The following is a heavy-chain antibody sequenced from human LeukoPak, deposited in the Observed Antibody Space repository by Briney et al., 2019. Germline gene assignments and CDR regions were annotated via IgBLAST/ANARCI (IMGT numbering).Heavy chain of an antibody. Sequence: SETLSLTCSVSGGSISIYYWSWIRQPPGKGLEWIGSIYYSGSTYYNPSLKSRVTISVDTSKNQFSLKLSSLTAADTAVYYCARQWSGVYDNWGQGTLVTVSS. V-gene: IGHV4-59*05. CDR2: IYYSGST. D-gene: IGHD2-15*01. J-gene: IGHJ4*02. CDR3: ARQWSGVYDN. CDR1: GGSISIYY.